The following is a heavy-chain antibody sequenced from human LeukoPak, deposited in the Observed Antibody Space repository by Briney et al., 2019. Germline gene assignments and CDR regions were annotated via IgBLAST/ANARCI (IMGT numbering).Heavy chain of an antibody. Sequence: SVKVSCTASGGTFSSYAISWVRQAPGQGLEWMGGIIPIFGTANYAQKFQGRVTITTDESTSTAYMELSSLRSEDTAVYYCASCPAAAGKKARYYYMDVWGKGTTVTVSS. V-gene: IGHV1-69*05. D-gene: IGHD6-13*01. CDR1: GGTFSSYA. J-gene: IGHJ6*03. CDR3: ASCPAAAGKKARYYYMDV. CDR2: IIPIFGTA.